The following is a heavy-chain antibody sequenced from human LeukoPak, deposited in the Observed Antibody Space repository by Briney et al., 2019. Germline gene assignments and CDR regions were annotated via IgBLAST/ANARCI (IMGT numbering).Heavy chain of an antibody. Sequence: ASVKVSCKASGYTFTSYGISWVRQAPGQGLEWMGWISVYKGNTNYAQKLQGRVTMTTDTSTSTAYMELRSLRSDDTAVYYCARVRIWGSRYYMDVWGKGTTVTVSS. V-gene: IGHV1-18*01. CDR2: ISVYKGNT. J-gene: IGHJ6*03. CDR1: GYTFTSYG. CDR3: ARVRIWGSRYYMDV. D-gene: IGHD4/OR15-4a*01.